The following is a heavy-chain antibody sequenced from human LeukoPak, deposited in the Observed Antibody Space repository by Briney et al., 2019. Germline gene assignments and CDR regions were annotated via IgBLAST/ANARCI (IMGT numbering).Heavy chain of an antibody. V-gene: IGHV1-69*13. CDR1: GGTFSSYA. D-gene: IGHD2-2*01. Sequence: SVKVSCKASGGTFSSYAISWVRQAPGQGLEWMGGIIPIFGTANYAQKFQGRVTITADESMSTAYMELSSLRSEDTAVYYCAREDIVVVPAAKKDYYYYGMDVWGQGTTVTVSS. J-gene: IGHJ6*02. CDR2: IIPIFGTA. CDR3: AREDIVVVPAAKKDYYYYGMDV.